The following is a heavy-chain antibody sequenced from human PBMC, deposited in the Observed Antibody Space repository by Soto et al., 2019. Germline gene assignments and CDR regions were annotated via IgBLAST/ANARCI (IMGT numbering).Heavy chain of an antibody. CDR3: AKDEWGSASTVGPPSIQLDY. J-gene: IGHJ4*02. D-gene: IGHD6-6*01. Sequence: GGSLRLSCAASGFAFSSDGMHWVRQAPGKGLEWVAVISYDGSNKYYADSVKGRFTISRDNSKNTLYLQMNSLRAEDTAVYYCAKDEWGSASTVGPPSIQLDYWGQGTLVTVSS. CDR2: ISYDGSNK. V-gene: IGHV3-30*18. CDR1: GFAFSSDG.